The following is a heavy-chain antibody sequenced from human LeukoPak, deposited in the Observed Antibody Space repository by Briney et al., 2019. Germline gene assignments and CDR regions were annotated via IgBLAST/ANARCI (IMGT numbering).Heavy chain of an antibody. V-gene: IGHV3-7*01. CDR1: GFTFKTYW. Sequence: GGSLRLSCAASGFTFKTYWMSWVRQAPGKGLEWVANIKQDGSEKYYVDSVKGRFTISRDNTKNSLYLQMNGLRADDMAVYYCARDKSDDNDIGGSRFDYWGQGILVTVSS. CDR2: IKQDGSEK. CDR3: ARDKSDDNDIGGSRFDY. J-gene: IGHJ4*02. D-gene: IGHD3-22*01.